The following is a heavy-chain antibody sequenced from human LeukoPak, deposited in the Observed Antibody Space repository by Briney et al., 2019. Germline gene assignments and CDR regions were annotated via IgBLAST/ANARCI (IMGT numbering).Heavy chain of an antibody. CDR2: INPSDGST. CDR1: GFTFTSYW. CDR3: ATYCGGDCYSADY. J-gene: IGHJ4*02. Sequence: ASVKVSCKASGFTFTSYWMHWVRQAPGQGLEWMGIINPSDGSTIYAQKFQGRDTMTRDTSTSTVYMELSSLRSEDTAVYYCATYCGGDCYSADYWGQGTLVTVSS. V-gene: IGHV1-46*01. D-gene: IGHD2-21*02.